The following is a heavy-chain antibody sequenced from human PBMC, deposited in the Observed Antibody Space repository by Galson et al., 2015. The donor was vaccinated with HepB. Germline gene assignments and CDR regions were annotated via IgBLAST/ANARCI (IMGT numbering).Heavy chain of an antibody. J-gene: IGHJ4*02. Sequence: SLRLSCATSGFSFGAYAMNWVRQTPGKGLEWVSAIGGGDGITYYADSVRGRFIISRDNFKNMLYLQMNSLRAEDTAIYYCARDQGFLAYDSSEYFGQGILVTVSS. CDR3: ARDQGFLAYDSSEY. D-gene: IGHD3-22*01. CDR2: IGGGDGIT. V-gene: IGHV3-23*01. CDR1: GFSFGAYA.